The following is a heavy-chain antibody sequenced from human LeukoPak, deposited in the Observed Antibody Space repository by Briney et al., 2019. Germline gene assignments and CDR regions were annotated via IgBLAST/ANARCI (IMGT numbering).Heavy chain of an antibody. Sequence: SVKVSCKASGGTFSSYAISWVRQATGQGLEWMGGIIPIFGTANYAQKLQGRVTMTTDTSTSTAYMELRSLRSDDTAVYYCARALYYDFWSGQIYYYYGMDVWGQGTTVTVSS. V-gene: IGHV1-69*05. CDR2: IIPIFGTA. CDR1: GGTFSSYA. J-gene: IGHJ6*02. CDR3: ARALYYDFWSGQIYYYYGMDV. D-gene: IGHD3-3*01.